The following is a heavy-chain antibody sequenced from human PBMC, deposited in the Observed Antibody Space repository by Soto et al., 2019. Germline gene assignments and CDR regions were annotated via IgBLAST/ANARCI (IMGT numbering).Heavy chain of an antibody. D-gene: IGHD3-10*01. J-gene: IGHJ6*02. CDR3: ARERSTYGAGSYYHYYYGMDV. Sequence: QVQLVQSGAEVKKPGSSVKVSCKASGGTFSSYAISWVRQAPGQGLEWMGGIIPIFGTANYAQKFQGRVTITADECTSTAHMELSSLRAEDTAVYYCARERSTYGAGSYYHYYYGMDVWGQGTTVTVSS. CDR2: IIPIFGTA. V-gene: IGHV1-69*01. CDR1: GGTFSSYA.